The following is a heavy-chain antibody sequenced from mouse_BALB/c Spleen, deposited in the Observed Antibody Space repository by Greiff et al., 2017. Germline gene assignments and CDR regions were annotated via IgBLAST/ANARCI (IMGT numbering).Heavy chain of an antibody. J-gene: IGHJ4*01. CDR1: GFSLTSYG. CDR3: AISYYRYDHYAIDY. CDR2: IWSGGST. D-gene: IGHD2-14*01. V-gene: IGHV2-2*02. Sequence: QVQLQQSGPGLVQPSQSLSITCTVSGFSLTSYGVHWVRQSPGKGLEWLGVIWSGGSTDYNAAFISRLSISKDNSKSQVFFKMNSLQANDTAIYYCAISYYRYDHYAIDYWGQGTSVTVSS.